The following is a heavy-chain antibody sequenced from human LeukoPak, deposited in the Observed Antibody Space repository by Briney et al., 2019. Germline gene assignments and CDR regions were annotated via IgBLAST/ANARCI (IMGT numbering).Heavy chain of an antibody. CDR3: ARGGPIDY. V-gene: IGHV3-48*04. CDR2: ISSSSNTI. J-gene: IGHJ4*02. CDR1: GFTFSTYS. Sequence: GGSLRLSCAASGFTFSTYSMNWVRQAPGKGLEWVSYISSSSNTIYYADSVRGRFTISRDNAKSTLYLQMNSLRAEDTAVYYCARGGPIDYWGQGTLVTVSS.